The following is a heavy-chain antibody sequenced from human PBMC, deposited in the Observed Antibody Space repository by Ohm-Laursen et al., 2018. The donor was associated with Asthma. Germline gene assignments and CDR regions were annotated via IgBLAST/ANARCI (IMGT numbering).Heavy chain of an antibody. J-gene: IGHJ4*02. Sequence: TLSLTCTVSGGSVRGGSYYWSWIRQPPGKGLEWIGYIYYTGSTNYNPSLKSRVTISVDTSKNQFSLKLSSVTAADTAVFYCARGVTGTYYFDYWGQGTLVTVSS. D-gene: IGHD1-7*01. CDR1: GGSVRGGSYY. V-gene: IGHV4-61*01. CDR3: ARGVTGTYYFDY. CDR2: IYYTGST.